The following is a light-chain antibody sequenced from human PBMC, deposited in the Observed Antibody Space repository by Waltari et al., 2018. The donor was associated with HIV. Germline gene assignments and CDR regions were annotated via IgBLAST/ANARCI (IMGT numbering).Light chain of an antibody. Sequence: QLVLTQSPSASASLRASVKLTCTLSSGHSNYAIAWHQHPPEKGPRYLMRLNSDGSYLKGDGIPDRFSGSSSGAGRYLIISSRQSEDEADYYCQTWTTGIVLFGGGTKLTVL. J-gene: IGLJ2*01. V-gene: IGLV4-69*01. CDR1: SGHSNYA. CDR3: QTWTTGIVL. CDR2: LNSDGSY.